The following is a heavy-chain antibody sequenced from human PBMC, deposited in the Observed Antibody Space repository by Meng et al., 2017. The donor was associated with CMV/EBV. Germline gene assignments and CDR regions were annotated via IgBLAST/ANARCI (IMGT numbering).Heavy chain of an antibody. CDR2: INSDGSST. J-gene: IGHJ4*02. D-gene: IGHD2-21*01. Sequence: GESLKISCAASGFTFSSYWMHWVRQAPGKGLVWVSRINSDGSSTSHADSVKGRFTISRDNAKNTLYLQMNSLRAEDTAVYYCASDALYCGGDCYSDYWGQGTLVTVSS. V-gene: IGHV3-74*01. CDR3: ASDALYCGGDCYSDY. CDR1: GFTFSSYW.